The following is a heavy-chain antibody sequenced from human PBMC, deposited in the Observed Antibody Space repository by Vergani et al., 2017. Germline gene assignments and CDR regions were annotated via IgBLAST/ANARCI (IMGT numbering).Heavy chain of an antibody. D-gene: IGHD5-12*01. CDR3: ARLYGRDSGGREDFDD. Sequence: EVQLVQSGAEVKKPGESLKISCQISGYSFTNYWIGCVRQMPGKGLVWMGIIHPADSDTRYSPSFQGQVTISVDKSISTAYLKRSGLRASDSAMYCCARLYGRDSGGREDFDDWGQGTLVTVSS. J-gene: IGHJ4*02. V-gene: IGHV5-51*01. CDR2: IHPADSDT. CDR1: GYSFTNYW.